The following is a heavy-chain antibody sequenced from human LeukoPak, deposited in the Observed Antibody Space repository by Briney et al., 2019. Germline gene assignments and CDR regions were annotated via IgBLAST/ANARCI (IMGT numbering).Heavy chain of an antibody. J-gene: IGHJ4*02. CDR2: IRGDEGDK. CDR3: ARDVGGALDY. D-gene: IGHD4-17*01. Sequence: GGSLRLSCTVSGFTFRNYWMAWVRQAPGKGLERVSNIRGDEGDKNSVDSVKGRFTISRDNAKKSLYLQMNSLRVEDTAVYYCARDVGGALDYWGQGTLVTVSS. CDR1: GFTFRNYW. V-gene: IGHV3-7*03.